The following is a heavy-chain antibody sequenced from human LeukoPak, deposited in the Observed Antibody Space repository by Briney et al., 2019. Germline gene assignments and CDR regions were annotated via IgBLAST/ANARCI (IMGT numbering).Heavy chain of an antibody. J-gene: IGHJ3*02. CDR1: GYTFTSYG. CDR3: ARARLLWFGELLSADAFDI. V-gene: IGHV1-18*01. CDR2: TSAYNGNT. Sequence: ASVKVSCKASGYTFTSYGISWVRQAPGQGLEWMGWTSAYNGNTNYAQKLQGRVTMTTDTSTSTAYMELRSLRSDDTAVYYCARARLLWFGELLSADAFDIWGQGTMVTVSS. D-gene: IGHD3-10*01.